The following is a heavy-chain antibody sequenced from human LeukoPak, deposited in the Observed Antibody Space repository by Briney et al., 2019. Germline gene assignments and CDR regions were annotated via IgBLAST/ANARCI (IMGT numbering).Heavy chain of an antibody. D-gene: IGHD6-13*01. CDR2: IYHSGST. V-gene: IGHV4-59*01. CDR3: ARGGSWSDFDY. CDR1: GGSIFGYY. Sequence: SETLSLTCTVSGGSIFGYYFNWIRQAPGKGLEWIGYIYHSGSTNYNPSLKSRVTISTDTSKNQFSLKLTSVTAADTAVYYCARGGSWSDFDYWGQGTLVTVSS. J-gene: IGHJ4*02.